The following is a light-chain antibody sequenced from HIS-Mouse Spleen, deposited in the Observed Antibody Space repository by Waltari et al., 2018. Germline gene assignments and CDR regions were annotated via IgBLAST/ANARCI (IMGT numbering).Light chain of an antibody. Sequence: SYELTQPPSVSVSPGQTARITCSGDALPKQYAYWYQQKPGQAPVLVIYKDSERPSGIPERFSGSSSGTTDTLTISGVQAEDEADYYCQSADSSGTHVVFGGGTKLTVL. CDR1: ALPKQY. CDR3: QSADSSGTHVV. CDR2: KDS. V-gene: IGLV3-25*03. J-gene: IGLJ2*01.